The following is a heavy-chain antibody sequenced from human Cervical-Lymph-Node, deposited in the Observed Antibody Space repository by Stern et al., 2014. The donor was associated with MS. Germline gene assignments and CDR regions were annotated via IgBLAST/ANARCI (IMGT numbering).Heavy chain of an antibody. D-gene: IGHD4-17*01. J-gene: IGHJ4*02. Sequence: VQLVESGAEVKKPGSSVRVSCKASGGTLSDYTAAWVRQAPGLGLEWMGRIIPMLGLAKSAQGFEDSLTISGDQSSTTVYMELTSLTSEDTAVYYCATTTGVTTAPKALDYWGQGTVVTVSS. CDR3: ATTTGVTTAPKALDY. V-gene: IGHV1-69*02. CDR1: GGTLSDYT. CDR2: IIPMLGLA.